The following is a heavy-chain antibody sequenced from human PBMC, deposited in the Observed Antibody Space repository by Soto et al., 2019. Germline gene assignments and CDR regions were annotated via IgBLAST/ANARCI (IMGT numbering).Heavy chain of an antibody. Sequence: PSETLSLTCTVSGGSINTFYWSWVRQPAGKGLEWIGRIFSSGSTSFNPSLESRVTVSVDTSKNQFSLNLRSVTAADTAVYYCASLPSRHLVDYWGQGTLGTVSS. CDR3: ASLPSRHLVDY. V-gene: IGHV4-4*07. CDR2: IFSSGST. J-gene: IGHJ4*02. CDR1: GGSINTFY. D-gene: IGHD3-3*02.